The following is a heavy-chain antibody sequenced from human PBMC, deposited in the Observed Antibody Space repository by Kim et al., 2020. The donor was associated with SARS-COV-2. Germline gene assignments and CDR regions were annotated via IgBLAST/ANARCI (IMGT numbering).Heavy chain of an antibody. CDR1: GGSISSGDYY. Sequence: SETLSLTCTVSGGSISSGDYYWSWIRQPPGKGLEWIGYIFYSGSTYYNPSLKSRVTISVDTSKNQFSLKLSSVTAADTAVYYCARAHRIAAAGVSEWFDPWGQGTLVTVSS. J-gene: IGHJ5*02. D-gene: IGHD6-13*01. V-gene: IGHV4-30-4*01. CDR3: ARAHRIAAAGVSEWFDP. CDR2: IFYSGST.